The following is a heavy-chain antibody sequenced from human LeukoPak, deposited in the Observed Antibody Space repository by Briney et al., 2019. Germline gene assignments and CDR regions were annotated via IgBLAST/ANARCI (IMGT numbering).Heavy chain of an antibody. J-gene: IGHJ3*02. D-gene: IGHD3-22*01. CDR1: GYAFTVYY. Sequence: ASVKLSCKSSGYAFTVYYMHWGGQAPGQGLGWMGWINPNSGGTSYAQTFQSSVTMTRDTSTRTAYTELSRLRSDDTAVYYCARNRFTMIVVSRDAFDIWRQGTMLSVS. CDR2: INPNSGGT. V-gene: IGHV1-2*02. CDR3: ARNRFTMIVVSRDAFDI.